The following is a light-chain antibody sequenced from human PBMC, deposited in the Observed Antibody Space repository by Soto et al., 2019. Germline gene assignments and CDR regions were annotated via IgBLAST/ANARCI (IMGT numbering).Light chain of an antibody. Sequence: EIVWTQSPATLSLSPGGRATLSCRASQNINRYLAWYHQKPGQPPRLLIYDASTRATGIPARFSGSGSGTDFTLTISSLEPEDFAVYYCQQRSNWPITFGQGTRLEIK. CDR2: DAS. CDR3: QQRSNWPIT. J-gene: IGKJ5*01. CDR1: QNINRY. V-gene: IGKV3-11*01.